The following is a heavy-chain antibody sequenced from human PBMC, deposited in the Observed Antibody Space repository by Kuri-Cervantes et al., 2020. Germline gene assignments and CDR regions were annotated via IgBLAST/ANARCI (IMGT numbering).Heavy chain of an antibody. CDR2: ISYDGSNK. Sequence: GESLKISCAASGFTFSSYAMHWVRQAPGKGLEWVAVISYDGSNKYYADSVKGRFTISRDNSKNTLYLQMNSLRAEDTAVYYCAKDQYSSTINWFDPWGQGTLVTVSS. J-gene: IGHJ5*02. V-gene: IGHV3-30*04. D-gene: IGHD6-13*01. CDR3: AKDQYSSTINWFDP. CDR1: GFTFSSYA.